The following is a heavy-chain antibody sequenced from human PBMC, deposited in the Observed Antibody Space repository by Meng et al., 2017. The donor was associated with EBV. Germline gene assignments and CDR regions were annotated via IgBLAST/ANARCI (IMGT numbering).Heavy chain of an antibody. CDR3: ARSSPVRFGELSN. CDR1: GGSISSSSYD. Sequence: QLQLQESGPGPVKPSEXLSLTCTVSGGSISSSSYDWGWIRQPPGKGLEWIGSIYYSGSTYYNPSLKSRVTISVDTSKNQFSLKLSSVTAADTAVYYCARSSPVRFGELSNWGQGTLVTVSS. D-gene: IGHD3-10*01. CDR2: IYYSGST. V-gene: IGHV4-39*07. J-gene: IGHJ4*02.